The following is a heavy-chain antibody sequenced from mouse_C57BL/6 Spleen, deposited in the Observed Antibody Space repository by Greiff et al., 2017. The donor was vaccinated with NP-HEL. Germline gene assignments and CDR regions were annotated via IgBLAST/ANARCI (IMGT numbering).Heavy chain of an antibody. Sequence: QVQLQQSGAELVKPGASVKISCKASGYAFSSYWMNWVKQRPGKGLEWIGQIYPGDGDTNYNGKFKGKATLTADKSSSTAYMQLSSLTSEDSAVYFCARGGWVDYGSSSCAMDYWGQGTSVTVSS. CDR1: GYAFSSYW. CDR2: IYPGDGDT. CDR3: ARGGWVDYGSSSCAMDY. D-gene: IGHD1-1*01. V-gene: IGHV1-80*01. J-gene: IGHJ4*01.